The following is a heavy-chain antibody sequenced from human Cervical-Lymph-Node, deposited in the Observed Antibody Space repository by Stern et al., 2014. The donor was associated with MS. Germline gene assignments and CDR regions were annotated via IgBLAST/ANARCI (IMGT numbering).Heavy chain of an antibody. J-gene: IGHJ6*02. CDR2: IYYSGTT. D-gene: IGHD2-2*01. CDR3: ARDHFTTSLDV. V-gene: IGHV4-31*03. CDR1: GGSISSDNYY. Sequence: VQLQESGPGLLKPSQTLSLPCTVSGGSISSDNYYWTWIRQHPGQGLEWIGHIYYSGTTYYNPYLKSRVSITVDTSKNLFSLRLSSVTAADTAVYYCARDHFTTSLDVWGHGTTVTVS.